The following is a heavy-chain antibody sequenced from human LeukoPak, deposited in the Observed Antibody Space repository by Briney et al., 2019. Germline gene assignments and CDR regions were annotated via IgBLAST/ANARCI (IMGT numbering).Heavy chain of an antibody. CDR3: ARDQGGLRRLIDY. J-gene: IGHJ4*02. Sequence: GGSLRLSCAASGFTFSSYSMNWVRQAPGKGLEWVSSISSSSSYIYYADSMKGRFTISRDNAKNSLYLQMNSLRAEDTAVYYCARDQGGLRRLIDYWGQGTLVTVSS. D-gene: IGHD5/OR15-5a*01. V-gene: IGHV3-21*01. CDR2: ISSSSSYI. CDR1: GFTFSSYS.